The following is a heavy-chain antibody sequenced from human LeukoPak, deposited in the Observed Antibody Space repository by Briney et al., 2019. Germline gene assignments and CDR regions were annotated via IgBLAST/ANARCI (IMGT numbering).Heavy chain of an antibody. CDR3: AKADSSGGYPAGWFDP. CDR1: GFTFDDYA. J-gene: IGHJ5*02. Sequence: PGGSLRLSCAASGFTFDDYAMHWVRQAPGKGLEWVSGISWNSGSIGYADSVKGRFTISRDNAKNSLYLQMNSLRAEDTALYYCAKADSSGGYPAGWFDPWGQGTLVTVSS. CDR2: ISWNSGSI. V-gene: IGHV3-9*01. D-gene: IGHD6-19*01.